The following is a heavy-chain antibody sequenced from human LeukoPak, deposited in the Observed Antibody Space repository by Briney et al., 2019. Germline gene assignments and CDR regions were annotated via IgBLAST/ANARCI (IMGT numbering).Heavy chain of an antibody. CDR1: GYTFTSYD. V-gene: IGHV1-8*03. D-gene: IGHD6-19*01. CDR2: MNPNSGNT. Sequence: ASVKVSCKASGYTFTSYDINWVRQATGQGLEWMGWMNPNSGNTGYAQKFQGRVTITRNTSISTAYMELTSLRSEDTAVYYCARGVVKGGWYHLFDYWGQGSLVTVSS. J-gene: IGHJ4*02. CDR3: ARGVVKGGWYHLFDY.